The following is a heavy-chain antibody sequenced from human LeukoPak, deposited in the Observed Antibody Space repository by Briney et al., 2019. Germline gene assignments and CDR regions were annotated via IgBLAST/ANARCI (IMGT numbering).Heavy chain of an antibody. CDR3: ARDRGKRVETSMVGFP. CDR2: ISSSSTYT. Sequence: GGSLRLSCAASGFTFSSYSMNWVRQAPGKGLEWVSSISSSSTYTYYADSVKGRFTISRDNAKNSLYLQMNNLRAEDTAVYYCARDRGKRVETSMVGFPWGQGTLVTVSS. D-gene: IGHD5-18*01. J-gene: IGHJ5*02. V-gene: IGHV3-21*01. CDR1: GFTFSSYS.